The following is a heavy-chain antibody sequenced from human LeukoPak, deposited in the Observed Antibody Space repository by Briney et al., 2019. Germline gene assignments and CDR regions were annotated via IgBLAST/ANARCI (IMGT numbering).Heavy chain of an antibody. CDR1: GFTFSNAW. D-gene: IGHD1-26*01. J-gene: IGHJ3*02. V-gene: IGHV3-15*01. Sequence: GGSLRLSCAASGFTFSNAWMNWVRQAPGKGLEWVGRIKSKTDGGTTDYAAPVKGRFTISRDDSKNTLYLQMNSLKTEDTAVYYCTTDLSGSYYGDVFDIWGQGTMVTVSS. CDR2: IKSKTDGGTT. CDR3: TTDLSGSYYGDVFDI.